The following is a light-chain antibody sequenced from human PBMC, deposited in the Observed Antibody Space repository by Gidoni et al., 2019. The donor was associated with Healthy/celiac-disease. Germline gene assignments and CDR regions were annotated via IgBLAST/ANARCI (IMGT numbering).Light chain of an antibody. V-gene: IGKV1-5*03. Sequence: DIQMTQSPSTLSASVGDRVTITCRASQSLSSWLAWYQQKPGKAPKLLIYKASSLESGAPSRFSGSGSGTEFTLTISSLQPDDFATYYCQQYNRYPGTFXQXTKVEIK. J-gene: IGKJ1*01. CDR2: KAS. CDR1: QSLSSW. CDR3: QQYNRYPGT.